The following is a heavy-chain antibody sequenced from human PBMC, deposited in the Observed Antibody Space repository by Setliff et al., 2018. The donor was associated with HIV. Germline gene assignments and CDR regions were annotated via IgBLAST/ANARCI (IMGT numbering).Heavy chain of an antibody. J-gene: IGHJ4*02. CDR3: ARARDGFNFGLKY. V-gene: IGHV1-2*02. Sequence: ASMKVSCKASGFAFTNFHIHWVRQAPGQGLEWMGSIKPNRGVTKYAQTFQGRVTMTRDTSISTAYMELSRLRSDDTAVYFCARARDGFNFGLKYWGEGTLVTVSS. D-gene: IGHD3-10*01. CDR2: IKPNRGVT. CDR1: GFAFTNFH.